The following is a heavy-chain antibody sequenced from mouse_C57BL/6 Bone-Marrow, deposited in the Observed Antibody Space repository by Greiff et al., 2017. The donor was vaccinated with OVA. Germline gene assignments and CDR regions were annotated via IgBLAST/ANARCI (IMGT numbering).Heavy chain of an antibody. V-gene: IGHV1-76*01. CDR1: GYTFTDYY. J-gene: IGHJ3*01. CDR2: IYPGSGNT. Sequence: VQLQQSGAELVRPGASVKLSCKASGYTFTDYYINWVRQRPGQGLEWIARIYPGSGNTYYNEKFKGKATLTAEKSSSTAYMQLSSLTSEDSAVYFGARDLAWFAYWGQGTMVTVSA. CDR3: ARDLAWFAY.